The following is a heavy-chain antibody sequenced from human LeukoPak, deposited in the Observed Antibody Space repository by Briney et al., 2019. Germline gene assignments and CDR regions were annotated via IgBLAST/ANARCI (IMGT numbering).Heavy chain of an antibody. Sequence: PSETLSLTCTVSGGSISSSSYYWGWIRQPPGKGLEWIGSIYYSGSTYYNPSLKSRVTISVDTSKNQFSLKLSSVTAADTAVYYCARRGYDFWSGTPSAFDIWGQGTMVTVSS. J-gene: IGHJ3*02. D-gene: IGHD3-3*01. CDR2: IYYSGST. V-gene: IGHV4-39*01. CDR1: GGSISSSSYY. CDR3: ARRGYDFWSGTPSAFDI.